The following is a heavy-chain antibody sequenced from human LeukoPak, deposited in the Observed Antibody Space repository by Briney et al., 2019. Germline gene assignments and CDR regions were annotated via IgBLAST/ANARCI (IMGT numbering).Heavy chain of an antibody. CDR3: ARLHSGSYPVDY. CDR2: INPKSGGT. Sequence: ASEKVSCKASGYTFTDYYMHWVRQAPGQGLEWMGWINPKSGGTNYAQKFQGRVTMTRDMSTSTVYMELSSLRSEDTAVYYCARLHSGSYPVDYWGQGTLVTVSS. J-gene: IGHJ4*02. D-gene: IGHD1-26*01. CDR1: GYTFTDYY. V-gene: IGHV1-2*02.